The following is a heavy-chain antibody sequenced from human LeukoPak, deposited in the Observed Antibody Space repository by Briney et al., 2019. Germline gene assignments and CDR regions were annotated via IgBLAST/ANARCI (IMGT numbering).Heavy chain of an antibody. Sequence: PGGSLRLSCAAAGFTVSSNYMSWVRQAPGKELEWVSVIDSDGTTYYADSVKGRFTFSRDNSKNTLYLQMNSLRDEDTAVYYCARDRYLDYWGQGTLVTVSS. J-gene: IGHJ4*02. CDR2: IDSDGTT. CDR1: GFTVSSNY. CDR3: ARDRYLDY. V-gene: IGHV3-53*01.